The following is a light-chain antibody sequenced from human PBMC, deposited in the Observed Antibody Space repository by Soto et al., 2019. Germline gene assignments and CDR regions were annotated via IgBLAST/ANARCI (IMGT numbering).Light chain of an antibody. CDR2: GAS. CDR3: QQFSSYPLT. V-gene: IGKV3-15*01. J-gene: IGKJ4*01. Sequence: EIVMTQAPATPSVSPGERATLSCRASQSVSSNLAWYQKKPGQAPRLLIYGASTRATGIPARFSGSGSATEFTLTISRLEPEDFAVYYCQQFSSYPLTFGGGTKVDIK. CDR1: QSVSSN.